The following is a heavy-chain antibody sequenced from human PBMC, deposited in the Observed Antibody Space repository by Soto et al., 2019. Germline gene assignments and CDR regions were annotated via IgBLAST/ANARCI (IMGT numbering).Heavy chain of an antibody. V-gene: IGHV1-69*06. CDR3: ASGVVVVADPVYYYGMDV. D-gene: IGHD2-15*01. CDR1: GGTFSSYA. J-gene: IGHJ6*02. CDR2: IIPIFGTA. Sequence: QVQLVQSGAEVKKPGSSVKVSCKASGGTFSSYAISWVRQAPGQGLEWMGGIIPIFGTANYAQKFQGRVTITADKSTSTAYMELSSLRSEDTAVYYCASGVVVVADPVYYYGMDVWGQGTTVTVSS.